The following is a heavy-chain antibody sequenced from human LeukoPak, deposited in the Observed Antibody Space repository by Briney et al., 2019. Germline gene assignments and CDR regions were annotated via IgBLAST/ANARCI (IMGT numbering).Heavy chain of an antibody. CDR3: ARAILYYDSSGYIDY. V-gene: IGHV4-34*01. J-gene: IGHJ4*02. CDR1: GGSFSGYY. CDR2: INHSGST. Sequence: SETLSLTCAVYGGSFSGYYWSWIRQPPGKGLEWIGEINHSGSTNYNPSLKSRVTISVDTSKNQFSLKLSSVTAADTAVYYCARAILYYDSSGYIDYWGQGTLVTVSS. D-gene: IGHD3-22*01.